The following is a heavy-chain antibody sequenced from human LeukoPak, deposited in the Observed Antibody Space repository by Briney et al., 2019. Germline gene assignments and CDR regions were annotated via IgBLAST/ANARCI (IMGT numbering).Heavy chain of an antibody. CDR1: GGSINTFY. D-gene: IGHD1-1*01. V-gene: IGHV4-59*08. Sequence: SETLSLTCTVSGGSINTFYWSWIRQPPGKGLEWIGYMYKRGSTNYNPSLKSRVAISVATSRNQFSLRLTSVTAADTAVYYCARHSAGTPPAPYYFDYWGQGTLVTVSS. CDR3: ARHSAGTPPAPYYFDY. CDR2: MYKRGST. J-gene: IGHJ4*02.